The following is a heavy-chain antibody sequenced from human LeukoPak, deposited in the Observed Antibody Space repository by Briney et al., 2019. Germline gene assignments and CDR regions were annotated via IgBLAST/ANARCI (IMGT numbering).Heavy chain of an antibody. J-gene: IGHJ4*02. CDR3: ARSPWYSSGSYYFDY. CDR1: GGSISSYY. D-gene: IGHD6-19*01. Sequence: SETLSLTCTVSGGSISSYYWSWIRQPPGKGLEWIGYIYYSGSTNYNPSLKSRVTISVDTSKNQFSLKLSSVTAADTAVYYCARSPWYSSGSYYFDYWGQGTLVTVSS. V-gene: IGHV4-59*08. CDR2: IYYSGST.